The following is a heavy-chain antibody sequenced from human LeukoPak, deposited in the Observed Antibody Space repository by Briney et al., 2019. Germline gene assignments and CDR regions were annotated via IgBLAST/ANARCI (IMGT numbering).Heavy chain of an antibody. V-gene: IGHV1-2*06. D-gene: IGHD3-3*01. CDR3: ARDRYDFWSGYPDTNWFDP. J-gene: IGHJ5*02. CDR2: INPNSGGT. Sequence: ASVKVSCKASGYTFTGYYMHWVRQAPGQGLEWMGRINPNSGGTNYAQKFQGRVTMTRDTSISTAYVELSRLRSDDTAVYYCARDRYDFWSGYPDTNWFDPWGQGTLVTVSS. CDR1: GYTFTGYY.